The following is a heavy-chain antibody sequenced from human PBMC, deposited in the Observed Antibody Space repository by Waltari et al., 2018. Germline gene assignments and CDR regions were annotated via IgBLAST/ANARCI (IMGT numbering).Heavy chain of an antibody. CDR2: IYHRGST. J-gene: IGHJ6*03. D-gene: IGHD6-13*01. CDR1: GYSISSGYY. V-gene: IGHV4-38-2*02. CDR3: ARGRGQQLVREYYYYMDV. Sequence: QVQLQESGPGLVKPSETLSLTCTVSGYSISSGYYWGWIRRPPGWGREWIGSIYHRGSTYYNPSLKSRVTISVDTSKNQFSLKLSSVTAADTAVYYCARGRGQQLVREYYYYMDVWGKGTTVTVSS.